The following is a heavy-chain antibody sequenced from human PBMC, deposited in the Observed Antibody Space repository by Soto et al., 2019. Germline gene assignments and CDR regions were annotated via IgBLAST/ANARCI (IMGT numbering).Heavy chain of an antibody. CDR2: ISAYNGST. Sequence: GASVKVSCKASGYTFTGYYMHWVRQAPGQGLEWMGWISAYNGSTNYAQKLQGRVTMTTDTSTSTAYMELRSLRSDDTAVYYCARSIAAAVDFDYWGQGTLVTVSS. CDR3: ARSIAAAVDFDY. J-gene: IGHJ4*02. D-gene: IGHD6-13*01. CDR1: GYTFTGYY. V-gene: IGHV1-18*04.